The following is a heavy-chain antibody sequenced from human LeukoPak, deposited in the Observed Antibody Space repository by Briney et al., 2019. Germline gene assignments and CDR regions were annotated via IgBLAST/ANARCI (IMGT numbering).Heavy chain of an antibody. D-gene: IGHD3-9*01. CDR2: IIPIFDKT. Sequence: ASVKVSCTASEATFRTSTISWVLQAPGQGLEWMGAIIPIFDKTNYTQNFQGRVTITADESTTTAYMELSNLRSEDTAVYYCASGGLRYTLIGPKYYFYYWGQGTLVTVSS. CDR1: EATFRTST. V-gene: IGHV1-69*13. CDR3: ASGGLRYTLIGPKYYFYY. J-gene: IGHJ4*02.